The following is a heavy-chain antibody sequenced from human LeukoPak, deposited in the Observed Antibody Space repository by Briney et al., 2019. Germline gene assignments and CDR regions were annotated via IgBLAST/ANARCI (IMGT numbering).Heavy chain of an antibody. J-gene: IGHJ6*03. D-gene: IGHD1-1*01. V-gene: IGHV4-34*01. CDR1: GGSFSGYY. Sequence: SETLSLTCAVYGGSFSGYYWSWIRQPPGKGLEWIGEIYHSGSTNYNPSLKSRVTISVDTSKNQFSLKLSSVTAADTAVYYCARVPGTNGMVYYYYYMDVWGKGTTVTVSS. CDR3: ARVPGTNGMVYYYYYMDV. CDR2: IYHSGST.